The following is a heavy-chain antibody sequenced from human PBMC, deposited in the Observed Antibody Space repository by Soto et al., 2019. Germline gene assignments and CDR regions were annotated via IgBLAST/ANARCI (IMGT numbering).Heavy chain of an antibody. CDR1: GFTFSSYA. Sequence: PGGSQRLSCSASGFTFSSYAMHWVRQAPGKGLEYVSAISSNGGSTYYADSVKGRFTISRDNSKNTLYLQMSSLRAEDTAVYYCVKTYYYDSSGYYPFDYWGQGTLVTVSS. CDR2: ISSNGGST. CDR3: VKTYYYDSSGYYPFDY. D-gene: IGHD3-22*01. J-gene: IGHJ4*02. V-gene: IGHV3-64D*08.